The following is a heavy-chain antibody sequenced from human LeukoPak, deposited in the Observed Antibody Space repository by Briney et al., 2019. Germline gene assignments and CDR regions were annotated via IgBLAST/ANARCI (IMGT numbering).Heavy chain of an antibody. CDR1: GFTYSRYA. V-gene: IGHV3-23*01. CDR3: AKDLGDFKYYYGSGTYYSASDY. D-gene: IGHD3-10*01. CDR2: ISGSGGST. Sequence: QPGGSLRLSCAASGFTYSRYAMSWVRQAPGKGLEWVSAISGSGGSTYYADSVKGRFTISRDYSKNTLYLQMNSLRAEDTAVYYCAKDLGDFKYYYGSGTYYSASDYWGQGTLVTVSS. J-gene: IGHJ4*02.